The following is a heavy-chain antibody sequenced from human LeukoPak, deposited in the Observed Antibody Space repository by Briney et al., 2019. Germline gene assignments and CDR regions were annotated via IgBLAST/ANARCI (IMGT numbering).Heavy chain of an antibody. CDR2: ISSSSSTI. V-gene: IGHV3-48*04. CDR1: GFTFSSYS. D-gene: IGHD2-15*01. CDR3: ASRGAKYCSGGSCYAFDI. J-gene: IGHJ3*02. Sequence: PGGSLRLSCAASGFTFSSYSMNWVRQAPGKGLEWVSYISSSSSTIYYADSVKGRFTISRDNAKNSLYLQMNSLRAEDTAVYYCASRGAKYCSGGSCYAFDIWGQGTMVTVSS.